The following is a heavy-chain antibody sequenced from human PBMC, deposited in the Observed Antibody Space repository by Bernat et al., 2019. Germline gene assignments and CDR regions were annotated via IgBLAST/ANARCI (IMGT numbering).Heavy chain of an antibody. CDR3: ARGFGSGGNPGVAFDI. V-gene: IGHV4-39*01. D-gene: IGHD5-12*01. CDR2: IYYSGST. CDR1: GGSISSSSYY. J-gene: IGHJ3*02. Sequence: QLQLQESGPGLVKPSETLSLTCTVSGGSISSSSYYWGWIRQPPGKGLEWIGSIYYSGSTYYNPSLKSRVTISVDTSKNQFSLKLSSVTAADTAVYYCARGFGSGGNPGVAFDIWGQGTMVTVSS.